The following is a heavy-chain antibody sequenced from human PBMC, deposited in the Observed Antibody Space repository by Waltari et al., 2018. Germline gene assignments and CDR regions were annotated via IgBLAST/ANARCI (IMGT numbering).Heavy chain of an antibody. CDR1: GGLITDYY. V-gene: IGHV4-59*01. CDR2: IFHPGII. CDR3: ADGYSYGSFFDF. Sequence: VQLHQSGPGLVRPSETLLPSCSVSGGLITDYYWSWVRQAPGGKLELLGYIFHPGIIDYNPSLRGRLTLSVDSSRSEFYLKLTSVTAADTGTYFCADGYSYGSFFDFWGQGSQVVVSP. D-gene: IGHD5-12*01. J-gene: IGHJ4*02.